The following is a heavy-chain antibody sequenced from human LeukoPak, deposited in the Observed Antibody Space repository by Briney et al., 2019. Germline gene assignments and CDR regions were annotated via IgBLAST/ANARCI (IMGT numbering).Heavy chain of an antibody. Sequence: GGSLRLSCAASGFTFSSFWKSWVRQAPGKGLEWVANIKQDGSEKYYVDSVKGRFTISRDNAKNSLYLQMNTLRAEDTAVYYCARGYRIVDLFCALLWGQGTMVTVSS. CDR1: GFTFSSFW. CDR3: ARGYRIVDLFCALL. J-gene: IGHJ3*01. D-gene: IGHD1-26*01. CDR2: IKQDGSEK. V-gene: IGHV3-7*01.